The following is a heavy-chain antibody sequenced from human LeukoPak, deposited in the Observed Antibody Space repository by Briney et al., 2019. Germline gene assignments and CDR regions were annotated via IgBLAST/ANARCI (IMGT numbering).Heavy chain of an antibody. J-gene: IGHJ5*02. CDR1: GYTFTGYY. CDR2: INPNSGGT. D-gene: IGHD5-12*01. V-gene: IGHV1-2*02. Sequence: ASVKVSCKASGYTFTGYYMHWVRQAPGQGLEWMGWINPNSGGTNYAQKFQGRVTMTRDTSISTAYMELSRLRSDDTAVYYCARDWVYRGYGSMYNWFDPWGQGTLVTVSS. CDR3: ARDWVYRGYGSMYNWFDP.